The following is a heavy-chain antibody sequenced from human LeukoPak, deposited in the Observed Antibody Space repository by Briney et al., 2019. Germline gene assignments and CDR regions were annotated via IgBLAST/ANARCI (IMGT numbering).Heavy chain of an antibody. V-gene: IGHV3-7*03. CDR3: ARTWMYSNYF. J-gene: IGHJ4*02. Sequence: PGGSLRLSCAASGFTFSSYAMHWVRQAPGKGLEWVANINQDGSEKYYVDSVRGRFTISRDNAENSLYLQMNSLRAEDTAVYYCARTWMYSNYFRGQGTLVTVSS. D-gene: IGHD4-11*01. CDR1: GFTFSSYA. CDR2: INQDGSEK.